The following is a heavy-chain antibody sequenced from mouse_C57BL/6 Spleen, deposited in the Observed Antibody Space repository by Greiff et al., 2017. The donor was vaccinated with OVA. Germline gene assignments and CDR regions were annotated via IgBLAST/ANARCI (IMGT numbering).Heavy chain of an antibody. V-gene: IGHV1-4*01. CDR2: INPSSGYT. CDR3: ARGRDAAFAY. CDR1: GYTFTSYT. Sequence: QVQLQQPGAELARPGASVKMSCKASGYTFTSYTMHWVKQRPGQGLEWIGYINPSSGYTKYNQKFKDKATLTADKSSSTAYMQLSSLTSEDSAVYYCARGRDAAFAYWGQGTLVTVSA. D-gene: IGHD3-3*01. J-gene: IGHJ3*01.